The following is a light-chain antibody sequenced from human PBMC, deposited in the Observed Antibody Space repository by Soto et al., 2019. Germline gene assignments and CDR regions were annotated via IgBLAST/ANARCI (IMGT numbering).Light chain of an antibody. J-gene: IGKJ1*01. CDR2: KAS. CDR1: QSISSW. Sequence: DIQMTQSPSTLSASVGDRVTITCRASQSISSWLAWYQQKPGKAPKLLIYKASNLESGVPSRFSGSGSGTEFTLTISSLQPDGFATYYCQQYNSYPWTFGQGTKVEIK. CDR3: QQYNSYPWT. V-gene: IGKV1-5*03.